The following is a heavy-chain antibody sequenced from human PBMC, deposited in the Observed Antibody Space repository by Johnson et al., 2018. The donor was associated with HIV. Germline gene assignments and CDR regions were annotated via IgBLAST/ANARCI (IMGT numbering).Heavy chain of an antibody. CDR1: GFTFSSYA. J-gene: IGHJ3*02. V-gene: IGHV3-30-3*01. D-gene: IGHD2-21*02. CDR2: ISYDGSNK. Sequence: QVLLVESGGGVVQPGRSLRLSCAASGFTFSSYAMHWVRQAPGKGLEWVAVISYDGSNKYYADSVKGRFTISRDNSKNTLYLQMNSLRAEDTAVYYCAKASDGTWQHAFDIWGQGTMVTVSS. CDR3: AKASDGTWQHAFDI.